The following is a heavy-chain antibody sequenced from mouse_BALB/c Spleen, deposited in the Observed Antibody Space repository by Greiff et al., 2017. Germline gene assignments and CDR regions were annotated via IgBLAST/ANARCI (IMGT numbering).Heavy chain of an antibody. J-gene: IGHJ3*01. CDR1: GFTFSDFY. CDR2: SRHKANDYTT. V-gene: IGHV7-1*02. D-gene: IGHD2-14*01. Sequence: EVQLVESGGGLVQPGGSLRLSCATSGFTFSDFYMEWVRQPPGKRLEWIAASRHKANDYTTEYSATVKGRFIVSRDTSQSILYLQMNALRAEDTAIDYCARDAEEYDGFAYWGQGTLVTVSA. CDR3: ARDAEEYDGFAY.